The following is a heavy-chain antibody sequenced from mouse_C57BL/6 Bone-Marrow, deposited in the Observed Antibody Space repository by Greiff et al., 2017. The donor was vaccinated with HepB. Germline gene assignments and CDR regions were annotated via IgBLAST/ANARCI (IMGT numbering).Heavy chain of an antibody. Sequence: EVQLQQSGPVLVKPGPSVKISCKASGFTFTDYYMHWVKQSHGKSLDWIGIVYTYNGGTSYNQKFKGKATLTVDTSSSTAYMELNSLTSDDSSVYYCAVVYYYGYDGLFAYWGQGTLVTVSA. V-gene: IGHV1-36*01. CDR3: AVVYYYGYDGLFAY. D-gene: IGHD2-2*01. CDR1: GFTFTDYY. CDR2: VYTYNGGT. J-gene: IGHJ3*01.